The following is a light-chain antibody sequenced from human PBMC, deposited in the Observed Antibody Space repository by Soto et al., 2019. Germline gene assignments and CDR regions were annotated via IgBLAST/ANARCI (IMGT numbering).Light chain of an antibody. Sequence: QAVVTQPPSVSGAPGQRVTISCTGSSSNIGAGHAVHWYQQLPGTAPKLLIHSNNNRPSGVPDRFSGSKSGTSASLAIAGLQADDEADYYCNSYTTNSNRVFGTGTKVTVL. J-gene: IGLJ1*01. CDR1: SSNIGAGHA. CDR2: SNN. V-gene: IGLV1-40*01. CDR3: NSYTTNSNRV.